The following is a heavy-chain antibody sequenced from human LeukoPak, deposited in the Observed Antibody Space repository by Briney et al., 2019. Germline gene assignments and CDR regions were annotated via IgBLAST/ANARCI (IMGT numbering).Heavy chain of an antibody. J-gene: IGHJ4*02. D-gene: IGHD3-9*01. V-gene: IGHV3-23*01. Sequence: TGGSLRLSCAASGFTFSSYAMNWVRQAPGKGLEWASSLSGSGDYTYYADPVKGRFTISRDNSKNTLYLQMNSLRAEDTAVYYCAKTTGYYSSSPLDYWGQGTLVTVSS. CDR2: LSGSGDYT. CDR1: GFTFSSYA. CDR3: AKTTGYYSSSPLDY.